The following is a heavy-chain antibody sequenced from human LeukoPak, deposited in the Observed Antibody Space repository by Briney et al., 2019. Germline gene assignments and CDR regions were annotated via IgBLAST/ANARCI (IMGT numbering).Heavy chain of an antibody. J-gene: IGHJ4*02. Sequence: GGSLRLSCAASGSTFSKYWMHWVRQAPGKGLMWVARINSVGSITVYADSVKGRFTISRDNAKNTLSLQMNGLRAEDSAVYYCVRDLGRGYFGSGSFLFWGQGTLVTVSS. CDR1: GSTFSKYW. D-gene: IGHD3-10*01. CDR2: INSVGSIT. V-gene: IGHV3-74*01. CDR3: VRDLGRGYFGSGSFLF.